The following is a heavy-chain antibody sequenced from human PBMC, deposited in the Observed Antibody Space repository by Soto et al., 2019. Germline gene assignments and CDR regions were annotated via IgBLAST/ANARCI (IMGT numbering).Heavy chain of an antibody. D-gene: IGHD1-26*01. CDR3: AREGGGANY. CDR1: GGTFSSYT. V-gene: IGHV1-69*02. J-gene: IGHJ4*02. CDR2: IIPILGIA. Sequence: QVQLVQSGAEVKKPGSSVKVSCKASGGTFSSYTISWVRQAPGQGLEWMGRIIPILGIANYAQKFQGRVNSTADQATSTADMELSSLRSEDTAVDYCAREGGGANYWGQGTLVTVSS.